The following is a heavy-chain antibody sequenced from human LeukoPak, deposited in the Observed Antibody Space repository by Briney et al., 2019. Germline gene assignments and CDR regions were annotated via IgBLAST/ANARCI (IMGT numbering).Heavy chain of an antibody. J-gene: IGHJ4*02. CDR3: ARDRDYYDSSGYEEYYFDY. D-gene: IGHD3-22*01. Sequence: SETLSLTCTVSGGSISSYYWSWIRQPPGKGLEWIGYIYYSGSTNFNPSLKSRVSISVDTSKTQFSLKLSSVTAADTAVYYCARDRDYYDSSGYEEYYFDYWGQGTLVTVSS. CDR2: IYYSGST. V-gene: IGHV4-59*01. CDR1: GGSISSYY.